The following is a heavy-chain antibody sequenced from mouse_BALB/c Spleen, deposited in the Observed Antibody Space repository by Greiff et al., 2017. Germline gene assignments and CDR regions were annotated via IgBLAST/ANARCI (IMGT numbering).Heavy chain of an antibody. D-gene: IGHD2-1*01. CDR2: ILPGSGST. J-gene: IGHJ1*01. CDR1: GYTFSSYW. V-gene: IGHV1-9*01. CDR3: ARSDGNYVENRYFDV. Sequence: VQLQQSGAELMKPGASVKISCKATGYTFSSYWIEWVKQRPGHGLEWIGEILPGSGSTNYNEKFKGKATFTADTSSNTAYMQLSSLTSEDSAVYYCARSDGNYVENRYFDVWGAGTTVTVSS.